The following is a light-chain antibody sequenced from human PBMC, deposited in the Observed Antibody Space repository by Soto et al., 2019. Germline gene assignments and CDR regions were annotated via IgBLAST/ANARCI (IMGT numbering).Light chain of an antibody. J-gene: IGKJ4*01. CDR1: QSVSSY. Sequence: EIVLTQSPATLSLSPGERATLSRRASQSVSSYLAWYQQKPGQAPRLLIYDASNRATGIPARFSGSGSGTDFTLTISSLEPEDFAVYYCQQRSNWTFGGGTKVEIK. CDR2: DAS. V-gene: IGKV3-11*01. CDR3: QQRSNWT.